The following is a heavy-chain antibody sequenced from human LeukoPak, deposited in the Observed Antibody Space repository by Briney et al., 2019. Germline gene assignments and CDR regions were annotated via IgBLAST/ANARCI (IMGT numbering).Heavy chain of an antibody. V-gene: IGHV3-20*04. J-gene: IGHJ6*03. CDR3: ARTIVTMDNYYYMDV. Sequence: GGSLRLSCGASGFTFSSYPMNWVRQAPGRGLEWVSDINWNGDSTGYADSVKGRFTISRDNAKNSLYLQMNSLRAEDTALYYCARTIVTMDNYYYMDVWGKGTTVTVSS. CDR1: GFTFSSYP. D-gene: IGHD4-11*01. CDR2: INWNGDST.